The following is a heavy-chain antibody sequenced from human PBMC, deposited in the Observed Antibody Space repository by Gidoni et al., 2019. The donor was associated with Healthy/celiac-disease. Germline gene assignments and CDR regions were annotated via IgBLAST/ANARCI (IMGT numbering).Heavy chain of an antibody. CDR3: ARILGPYSSGWAAFDY. Sequence: QVTLRASGPALVKPTQTLTLTCTFSGFSLSTSGMCVSWIRQPPGKALEWLALIDWDDDKYYSTSLKTRLTISKDTSKNQVVLTMTNMDPVDTATYYCARILGPYSSGWAAFDYWGQGTLVTVSS. CDR2: IDWDDDK. CDR1: GFSLSTSGMC. V-gene: IGHV2-70*01. J-gene: IGHJ4*02. D-gene: IGHD6-19*01.